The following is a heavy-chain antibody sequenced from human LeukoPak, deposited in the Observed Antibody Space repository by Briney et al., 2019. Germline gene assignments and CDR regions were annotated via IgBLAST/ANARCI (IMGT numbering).Heavy chain of an antibody. CDR2: INHSGST. J-gene: IGHJ4*02. V-gene: IGHV4-34*01. D-gene: IGHD5-18*01. Sequence: PSETLSLTCAVYGGSFSGYYWSWIRQPPGKGLEWIGEINHSGSTNYNPSLKSRVTISVDTSKNQFSLKLSSVTAADTAVYYCASRVNTAMVTTPFDYWGQGTLVIVSS. CDR3: ASRVNTAMVTTPFDY. CDR1: GGSFSGYY.